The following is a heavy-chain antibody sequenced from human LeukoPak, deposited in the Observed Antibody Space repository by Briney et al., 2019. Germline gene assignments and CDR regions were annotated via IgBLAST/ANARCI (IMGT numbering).Heavy chain of an antibody. J-gene: IGHJ6*02. CDR2: IYYSGST. Sequence: PSQTLSLTCTVSGGSISSGGYYWSWIRQHPGKGLEWIGYIYYSGSTYYNPSLKSRVTISVDTSKNQFSLKLSSVTAADTAVYYCARDSGYVHPFVLYGMDVWGQGTTVTVSS. D-gene: IGHD5-12*01. CDR3: ARDSGYVHPFVLYGMDV. CDR1: GGSISSGGYY. V-gene: IGHV4-31*03.